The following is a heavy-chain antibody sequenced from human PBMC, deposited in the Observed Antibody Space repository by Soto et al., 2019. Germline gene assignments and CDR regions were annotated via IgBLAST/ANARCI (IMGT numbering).Heavy chain of an antibody. CDR1: GDTFNCYT. V-gene: IGHV1-69*02. CDR3: ATSFGSGYRAFDY. D-gene: IGHD3-10*01. CDR2: IIPYLSVS. Sequence: QVQLVQSGAEVKKPGSSLRVSCKASGDTFNCYTINWVRQAPGLGLEWLGRIIPYLSVSNYAQKFQGRVTITADKSTNTAYMEVRSLRSEDTAMYYCATSFGSGYRAFDYWGQGALVTVSS. J-gene: IGHJ4*02.